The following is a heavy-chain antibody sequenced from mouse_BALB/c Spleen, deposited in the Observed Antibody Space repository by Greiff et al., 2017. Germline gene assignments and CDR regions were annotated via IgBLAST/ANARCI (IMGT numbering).Heavy chain of an antibody. CDR2: ISSGGSYT. V-gene: IGHV5-9-3*01. J-gene: IGHJ2*01. CDR1: GFTFSSYA. Sequence: EVQRVESGGGLVKPGGSLKLSCAASGFTFSSYAMSWVRQTPEKRLEWVATISSGGSYTYYPDSVKGRFTISRDNAKNTLYLQMSSLRSEDTAMYYCARQSRSLNKPHYFDYWGQGTTLTVSS. CDR3: ARQSRSLNKPHYFDY. D-gene: IGHD6-2*01.